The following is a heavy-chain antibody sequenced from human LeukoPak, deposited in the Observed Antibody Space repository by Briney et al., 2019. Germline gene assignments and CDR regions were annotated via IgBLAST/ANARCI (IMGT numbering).Heavy chain of an antibody. V-gene: IGHV1-24*01. Sequence: ASVKVSCKVSGYTLTELSMHWVRQAPGKGLEWTGGFDPEDGETIYAQKFQGRVTMTEDTSTDTAYMELSSLRSEDTAVYYCATATYSYGSVRFGYWGQGTLVTVSS. CDR1: GYTLTELS. CDR3: ATATYSYGSVRFGY. J-gene: IGHJ4*02. CDR2: FDPEDGET. D-gene: IGHD5-18*01.